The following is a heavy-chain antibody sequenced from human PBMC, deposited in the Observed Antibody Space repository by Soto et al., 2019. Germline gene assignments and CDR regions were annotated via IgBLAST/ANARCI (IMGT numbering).Heavy chain of an antibody. V-gene: IGHV3-30*18. CDR1: GFTFSSYG. CDR3: AKETYSGPLDY. D-gene: IGHD2-15*01. CDR2: ISYDGSNK. J-gene: IGHJ4*02. Sequence: QVQLVESGGGVVQPGRSLRLSCAASGFTFSSYGMHWVRQAPGKGLEWVAVISYDGSNKYYADYVKGRFTISRDNSKNTLYLQMNSLRAEDTAVYYCAKETYSGPLDYWGQGTLGTVSS.